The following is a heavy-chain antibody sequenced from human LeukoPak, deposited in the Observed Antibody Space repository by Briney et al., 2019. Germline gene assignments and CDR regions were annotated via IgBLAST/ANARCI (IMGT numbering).Heavy chain of an antibody. CDR3: AKQAVTAEYFVY. V-gene: IGHV3-23*01. Sequence: SVKGRFTISRDNSKNTLYLHMNSLRAEDTAIYYCAKQAVTAEYFVYWGQGTLVTVSS. D-gene: IGHD6-19*01. J-gene: IGHJ4*02.